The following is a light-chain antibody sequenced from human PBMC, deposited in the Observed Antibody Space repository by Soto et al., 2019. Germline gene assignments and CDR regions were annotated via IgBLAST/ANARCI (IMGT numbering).Light chain of an antibody. Sequence: QSVLPPPASVSGSPGQSITLSCTGTSSDVGGYNYVSWYQQQPGKAPKFMIYDVTNRPSGVSNRFSGSKSGNTASLTIPGLQAEDEADYYCCSYTTSNTRQIVFGTGTKVTVL. J-gene: IGLJ1*01. CDR3: CSYTTSNTRQIV. CDR1: SSDVGGYNY. V-gene: IGLV2-14*01. CDR2: DVT.